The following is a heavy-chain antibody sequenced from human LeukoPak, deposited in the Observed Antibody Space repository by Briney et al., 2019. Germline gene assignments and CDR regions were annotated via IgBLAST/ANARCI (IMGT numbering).Heavy chain of an antibody. CDR2: INPNSGGT. CDR3: ARDGYSNLYYYYGMDV. CDR1: GYTFTGYY. Sequence: GASVTVSCTASGYTFTGYYMHWVRQAPGQGLEWMGWINPNSGGTNYAQKFQGWVTMTRDTSISTAYMELSRLRSDDTAVYYCARDGYSNLYYYYGMDVWGQGTTVTVSS. D-gene: IGHD4-11*01. J-gene: IGHJ6*02. V-gene: IGHV1-2*04.